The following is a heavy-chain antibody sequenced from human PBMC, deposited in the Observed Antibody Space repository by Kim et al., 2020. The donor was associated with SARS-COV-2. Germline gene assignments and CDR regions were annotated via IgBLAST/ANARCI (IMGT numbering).Heavy chain of an antibody. CDR1: GFTFSSYG. D-gene: IGHD6-13*01. CDR3: ARDSPAAGTGPLLHNWFDP. V-gene: IGHV3-33*01. CDR2: IWYDGSNK. J-gene: IGHJ5*02. Sequence: GGSLRLSCAASGFTFSSYGMHWVRQAPGKGLEWVAVIWYDGSNKYYADSVKGRFTISRDNSKNTLYLQMNSLRAEDTAVYYCARDSPAAGTGPLLHNWFDPWGQGTLVTVSS.